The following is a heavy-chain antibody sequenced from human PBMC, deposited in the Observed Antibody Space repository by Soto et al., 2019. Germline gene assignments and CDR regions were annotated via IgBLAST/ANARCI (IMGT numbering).Heavy chain of an antibody. D-gene: IGHD5-12*01. CDR1: GFTFSSYS. V-gene: IGHV3-21*01. J-gene: IGHJ6*02. CDR3: ARVKEWLRNFYYYYGMDV. CDR2: ISSSSSYI. Sequence: EVQLVESGGGLVKPGGSLRLSCAASGFTFSSYSMNWVRQAPGKGLEWVSSISSSSSYIYYADSVKGRFTISRDNAKNSLYLQMNSLRAEDTAVYYCARVKEWLRNFYYYYGMDVWGQGTTVTVSS.